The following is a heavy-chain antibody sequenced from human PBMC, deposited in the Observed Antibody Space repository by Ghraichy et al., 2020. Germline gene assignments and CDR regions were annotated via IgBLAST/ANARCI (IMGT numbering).Heavy chain of an antibody. CDR2: VYYSGST. J-gene: IGHJ4*02. CDR1: GGSISGYY. CDR3: ARLSGSPWV. Sequence: SETLSLTCTVSGGSISGYYWSWIRQSPGKGLEWIGYVYYSGSTDYNPSLKSRVTMSVDTSKNQFSLKVSSVTTADTAVYYCARLSGSPWVWGQGTLVTVSS. D-gene: IGHD1-26*01. V-gene: IGHV4-59*01.